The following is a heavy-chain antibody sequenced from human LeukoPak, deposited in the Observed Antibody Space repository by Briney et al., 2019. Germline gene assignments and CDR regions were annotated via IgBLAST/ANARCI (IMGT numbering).Heavy chain of an antibody. D-gene: IGHD7-27*01. CDR1: GFTFSSYW. CDR3: ARDHAGVIDY. J-gene: IGHJ4*02. Sequence: GGSLRLSCAASGFTFSSYWMHWVRQAPGKGPVWVSRINSDGSSTSYADSVKGRFTISRDNAKNTLYLQMNSLRAEDTAVYYCARDHAGVIDYWGQGTLVTVSS. CDR2: INSDGSST. V-gene: IGHV3-74*01.